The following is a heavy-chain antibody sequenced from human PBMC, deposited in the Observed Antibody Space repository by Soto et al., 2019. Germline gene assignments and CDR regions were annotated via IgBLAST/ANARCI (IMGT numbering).Heavy chain of an antibody. CDR3: AKRYSGYDDALDI. CDR2: IYYSGST. Sequence: ASETLSLTCTVSGGSISSYYWSWIRQPPGKGLEWIGYIYYSGSTNYNPSLKSRVTISVDTSKNQFSLKLSSVTAADTAVYYCAKRYSGYDDALDIWGQGTMVTVSS. V-gene: IGHV4-59*08. D-gene: IGHD5-12*01. J-gene: IGHJ3*02. CDR1: GGSISSYY.